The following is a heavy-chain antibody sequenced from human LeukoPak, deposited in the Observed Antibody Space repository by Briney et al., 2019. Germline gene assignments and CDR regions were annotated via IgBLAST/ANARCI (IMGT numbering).Heavy chain of an antibody. CDR3: AGRVYSSGWFDY. CDR2: INHSGST. Sequence: SETLSLTCAVYGGSFSGYYWSWIRQPPGKGLEWIGEINHSGSTNYNPSLKSRVTISVDTSKNQFSLKLSSVTAADTAVYYCAGRVYSSGWFDYWGQGTLVTVSS. D-gene: IGHD6-19*01. J-gene: IGHJ4*02. CDR1: GGSFSGYY. V-gene: IGHV4-34*01.